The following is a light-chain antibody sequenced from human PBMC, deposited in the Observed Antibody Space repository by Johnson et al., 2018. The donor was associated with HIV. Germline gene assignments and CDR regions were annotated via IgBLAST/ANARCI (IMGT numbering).Light chain of an antibody. CDR3: GTWDSSLSAHFV. Sequence: QLVLSQPPSVSAAPGQKVTISCSGSISNIGDNFVSWYQQFPGTAPKLLIYENNKRPSGIPDRFSGSKSGTSATLGITGLQPGDEADYYCGTWDSSLSAHFVFGTGTKVTVL. CDR2: ENN. V-gene: IGLV1-51*02. J-gene: IGLJ1*01. CDR1: ISNIGDNF.